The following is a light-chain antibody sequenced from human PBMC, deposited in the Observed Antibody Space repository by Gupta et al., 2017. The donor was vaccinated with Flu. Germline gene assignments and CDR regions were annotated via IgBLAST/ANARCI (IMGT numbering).Light chain of an antibody. Sequence: QSALTQPPSASGSPGQSVTISCTGTSSDIGAYNFVSWYQQHPGKAPKLMIYEVTKRPSGVPDRFSGSKSGNTASLTVSVLQAEDEADYYCSSYAGRNTLIFGGGTELTVL. CDR2: EVT. CDR1: SSDIGAYNF. CDR3: SSYAGRNTLI. J-gene: IGLJ2*01. V-gene: IGLV2-8*01.